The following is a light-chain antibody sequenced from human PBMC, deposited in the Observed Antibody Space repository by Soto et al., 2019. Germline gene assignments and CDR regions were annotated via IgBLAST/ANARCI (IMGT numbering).Light chain of an antibody. Sequence: AIQVTQSPSSLSASVGDRVTITCRASQGIRNDLGWYQQKPGKAPNLLIYAASILQSGVPSRFSGSGSGTDFTLTISSLQPEDFATYYCFQEHYYPWTFGQGTRVEVK. CDR3: FQEHYYPWT. CDR1: QGIRND. CDR2: AAS. V-gene: IGKV1-6*01. J-gene: IGKJ1*01.